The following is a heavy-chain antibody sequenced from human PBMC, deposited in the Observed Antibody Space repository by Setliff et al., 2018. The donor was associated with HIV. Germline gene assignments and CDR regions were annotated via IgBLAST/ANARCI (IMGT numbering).Heavy chain of an antibody. D-gene: IGHD3-22*01. Sequence: RASVKVSCKASGYTFNSYGISWVRQAPGQGLEWMGWNSPYNGNTKFGQKLQGRVTMTTDTSTSTGYMELRSLRSDDTAMYYCARGGSLFTMTTHPFDIWGQGTMVTVSS. CDR2: NSPYNGNT. J-gene: IGHJ3*02. CDR3: ARGGSLFTMTTHPFDI. CDR1: GYTFNSYG. V-gene: IGHV1-18*01.